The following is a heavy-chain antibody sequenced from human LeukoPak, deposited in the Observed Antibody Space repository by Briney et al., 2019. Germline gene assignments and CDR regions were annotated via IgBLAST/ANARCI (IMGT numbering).Heavy chain of an antibody. J-gene: IGHJ6*03. CDR1: GGSISSYY. V-gene: IGHV4-59*01. Sequence: SQTLSLTCTVSGGSISSYYWSWIRQPPGEGLEWIGYIYYSGSTNYNPSLKSRVTISVDTSKNQFSLKLSSVTAADTAVYYCARGSQYYYYYMDVWGKGTTVTISS. D-gene: IGHD1-26*01. CDR2: IYYSGST. CDR3: ARGSQYYYYYMDV.